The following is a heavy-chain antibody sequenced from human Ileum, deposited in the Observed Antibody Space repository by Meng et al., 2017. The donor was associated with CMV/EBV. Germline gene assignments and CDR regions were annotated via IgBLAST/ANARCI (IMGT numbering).Heavy chain of an antibody. CDR2: ISSSSSYI. CDR1: GFTFSSYS. D-gene: IGHD6-6*01. J-gene: IGHJ4*02. CDR3: ARAYSSSPFLDY. V-gene: IGHV3-21*01. Sequence: GGSLRLSCAASGFTFSSYSMNWVRQAPGKGLEGVSSISSSSSYIYYADSVKGRFTISRDNAKNSLYLQMNSLRAEDTAVYYCARAYSSSPFLDYWGQGTLVTVSS.